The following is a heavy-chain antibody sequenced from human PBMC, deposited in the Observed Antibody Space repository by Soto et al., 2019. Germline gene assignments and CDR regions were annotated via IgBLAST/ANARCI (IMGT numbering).Heavy chain of an antibody. J-gene: IGHJ5*02. CDR1: GFTFSSYA. CDR2: ISYDGSNN. V-gene: IGHV3-30-3*01. CDR3: ARDAHDYGDSENWFDP. Sequence: QVQLVESGGGVVQPGRSLRLSCAASGFTFSSYAMHWVRQAPGKGLEWVAVISYDGSNNYYADSVKGRFTISRDNSKNTLYLQMTSLRAEDTAVYYCARDAHDYGDSENWFDPWGQGTL. D-gene: IGHD4-17*01.